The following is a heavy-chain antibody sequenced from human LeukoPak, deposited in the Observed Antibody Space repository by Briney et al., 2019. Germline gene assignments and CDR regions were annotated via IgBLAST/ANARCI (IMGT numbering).Heavy chain of an antibody. D-gene: IGHD6-19*01. CDR3: ARPGYSSGWYDWYFDL. V-gene: IGHV4-30-4*01. J-gene: IGHJ2*01. CDR1: GGSISSGDYY. CDR2: IYYSGST. Sequence: SETLSLTCTVSGGSISSGDYYWRWIRQPPGKGLEWIGYIYYSGSTYYNPSLKSRVTISVDTSKNQFSLKLSSVTAADTAVYYCARPGYSSGWYDWYFDLWGRGTLVTVSS.